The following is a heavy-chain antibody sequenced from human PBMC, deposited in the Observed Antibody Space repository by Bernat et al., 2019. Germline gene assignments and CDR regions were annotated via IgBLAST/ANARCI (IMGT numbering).Heavy chain of an antibody. D-gene: IGHD1-26*01. CDR1: GFTFSSHW. CDR2: VNSDGSDT. V-gene: IGHV3-74*03. Sequence: EVQLVESGGGLVQPGGSLRLSCAASGFTFSSHWMYWVRQAPGKGLEWVSRVNSDGSDTTYADSVKDRFTISRDNAKNMLYLQMNSLRVEDTAVYYCTRVRSTWDHDYWGQGSLVTVSS. CDR3: TRVRSTWDHDY. J-gene: IGHJ4*02.